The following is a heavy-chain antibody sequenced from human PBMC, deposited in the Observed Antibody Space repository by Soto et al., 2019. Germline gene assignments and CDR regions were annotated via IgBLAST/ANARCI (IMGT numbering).Heavy chain of an antibody. CDR2: INAYSDRT. CDR3: ARDYTGRGDFDH. CDR1: GYTFINYG. J-gene: IGHJ4*02. Sequence: ASVKVSCKASGYTFINYGISWVRQAPGQGLAWLGCINAYSDRTNYAQEFQGRVSMTTEKSTSTVYMELRSLRSGDAALYYCARDYTGRGDFDHWGQGSLVTVSS. D-gene: IGHD2-8*02. V-gene: IGHV1-18*04.